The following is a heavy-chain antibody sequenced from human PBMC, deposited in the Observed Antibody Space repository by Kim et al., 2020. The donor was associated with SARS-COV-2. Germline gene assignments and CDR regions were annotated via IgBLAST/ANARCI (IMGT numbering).Heavy chain of an antibody. V-gene: IGHV4-34*01. CDR1: GGSFSGYY. J-gene: IGHJ4*02. CDR3: ARGRGSGSYYMAPQK. CDR2: INHSGST. D-gene: IGHD3-10*01. Sequence: SETLSLTCAVYGGSFSGYYWSWIRQPPGKGLEWIGEINHSGSTNYNPSLKSRVTISVDTSKNQFSLKLSSVTAADTAVYYCARGRGSGSYYMAPQKWGQGTLVTVSS.